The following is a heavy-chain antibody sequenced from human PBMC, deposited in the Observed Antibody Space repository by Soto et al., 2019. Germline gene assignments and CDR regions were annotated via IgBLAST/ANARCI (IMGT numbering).Heavy chain of an antibody. CDR3: ARVGQEMEYFQH. V-gene: IGHV1-3*01. J-gene: IGHJ1*01. CDR2: INAGNGNT. Sequence: ASVKVSCKASGYTFTSYAMHWVRQAPGQRLEWMGWINAGNGNTKYSQKFQGRVTITRDTSASTAYMELSRLRSEDTDVYYCARVGQEMEYFQHWGQGTLVNVSS. CDR1: GYTFTSYA.